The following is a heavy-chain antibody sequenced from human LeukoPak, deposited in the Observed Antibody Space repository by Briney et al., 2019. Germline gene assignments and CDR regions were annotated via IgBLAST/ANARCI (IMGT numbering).Heavy chain of an antibody. J-gene: IGHJ4*02. Sequence: GASVKVSCKASGYTFTSYDINWVRQATGQGLEWMGWMNPNSGNTGYAQKFQGRVTMTRNTSISTAYMELRSLRSDDTAVCYCAIHPECGSGSYWIPLCPIELPTNHWGQGTLVTVSS. D-gene: IGHD3-10*01. CDR1: GYTFTSYD. CDR3: AIHPECGSGSYWIPLCPIELPTNH. V-gene: IGHV1-8*02. CDR2: MNPNSGNT.